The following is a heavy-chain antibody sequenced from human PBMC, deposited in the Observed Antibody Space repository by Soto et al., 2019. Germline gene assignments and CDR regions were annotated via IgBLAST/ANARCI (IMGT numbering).Heavy chain of an antibody. CDR1: GGTFSSYA. CDR2: IIPIFGTA. V-gene: IGHV1-69*12. Sequence: QVQLVQSGAEVKKPGSSVKVSCKASGGTFSSYAISWVRQAPGQGLEWMGGIIPIFGTANYAQKFQGRVTITADESTSTAYMELSSLRSEDTAVYYCARDGTEPSSRWYVEFEGNWFDPWGQGTLVTVSS. D-gene: IGHD6-13*01. J-gene: IGHJ5*02. CDR3: ARDGTEPSSRWYVEFEGNWFDP.